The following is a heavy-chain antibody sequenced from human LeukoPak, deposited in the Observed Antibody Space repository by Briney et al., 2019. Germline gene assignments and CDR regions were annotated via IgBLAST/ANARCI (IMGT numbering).Heavy chain of an antibody. CDR2: IYPGDSDT. CDR3: ARQAIGYCSSTSCYATYFDY. Sequence: GESLKISCKGSGYSFTSYWIGWVRQMPGKGLEWMGIIYPGDSDTRYSPSLQGQVTISADKSISTAYLQWSSLKASDTAMYYCARQAIGYCSSTSCYATYFDYWGQGTLVTVSS. V-gene: IGHV5-51*01. J-gene: IGHJ4*02. D-gene: IGHD2-2*01. CDR1: GYSFTSYW.